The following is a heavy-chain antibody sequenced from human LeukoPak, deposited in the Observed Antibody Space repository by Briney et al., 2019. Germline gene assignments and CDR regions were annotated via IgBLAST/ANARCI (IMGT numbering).Heavy chain of an antibody. CDR3: ASWIPTENAFDI. D-gene: IGHD4-17*01. CDR2: IIPILGIA. Sequence: ASVKVSCKASGGTFSSYTISWVRQAPGQGLEWMGRIIPILGIANYAQKFQGRVTITADKPTSTAYMELSSLRSEDTAVYYCASWIPTENAFDIWGQGTMVTVSS. CDR1: GGTFSSYT. V-gene: IGHV1-69*02. J-gene: IGHJ3*02.